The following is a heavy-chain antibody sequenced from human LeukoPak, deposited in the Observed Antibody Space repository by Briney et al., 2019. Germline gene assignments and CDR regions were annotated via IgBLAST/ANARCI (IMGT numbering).Heavy chain of an antibody. CDR3: ARDRVVVAAPYYYGMDV. CDR2: IYYSGST. CDR1: GGPISSGGYY. V-gene: IGHV4-31*03. J-gene: IGHJ6*04. D-gene: IGHD2-15*01. Sequence: PSETLSLPCTVSGGPISSGGYYWSWIRQHPGEGLEWIGYIYYSGSTYYNPSLKSRVTISVDTSKNQFSLKLSSVTAADTAVYYCARDRVVVAAPYYYGMDVWGKGTTVTVSS.